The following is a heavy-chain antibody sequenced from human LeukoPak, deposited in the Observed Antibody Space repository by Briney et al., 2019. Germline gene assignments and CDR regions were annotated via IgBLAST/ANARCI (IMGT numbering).Heavy chain of an antibody. CDR3: ARDYTDSSEGPEEGVEAFDI. J-gene: IGHJ3*02. V-gene: IGHV3-53*01. CDR2: IYSGGST. Sequence: GGSLRLSCAASGFTFSTYAMTWVRQAPGKGLEWVSVIYSGGSTYYADSVKGRFTISRDNSKNTLYLQMNSLRAEDTAVYYCARDYTDSSEGPEEGVEAFDIWGQGTMVTVSS. D-gene: IGHD3-22*01. CDR1: GFTFSTYA.